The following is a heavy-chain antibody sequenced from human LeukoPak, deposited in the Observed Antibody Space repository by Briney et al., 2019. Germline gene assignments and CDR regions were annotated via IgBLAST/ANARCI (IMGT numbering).Heavy chain of an antibody. J-gene: IGHJ4*02. D-gene: IGHD5-24*01. Sequence: GASVKVSCKASGGTFSSYAISWVRQAPGQGLEWMGGIIPIFGTANYAQKFQGRVTITTDESTSTAYMELSSLGSEDTAVYYCARVPRWATAWYYFDYWGQGTLVTVSS. CDR2: IIPIFGTA. CDR1: GGTFSSYA. V-gene: IGHV1-69*05. CDR3: ARVPRWATAWYYFDY.